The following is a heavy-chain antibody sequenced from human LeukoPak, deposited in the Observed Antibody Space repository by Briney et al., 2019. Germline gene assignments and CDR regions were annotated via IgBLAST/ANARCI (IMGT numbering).Heavy chain of an antibody. D-gene: IGHD2-15*01. CDR1: GYTFTSYD. V-gene: IGHV1-8*01. Sequence: ASVKVSCKASGYTFTSYDINWVRQATGQGLEWMGWMNPNSGNTGYAQKFQGRVTMTSNTSINTAYMELSSLRSEDTAVYYCARAGGYCGRISCPYYFYYWGQGSLVAVSS. CDR3: ARAGGYCGRISCPYYFYY. CDR2: MNPNSGNT. J-gene: IGHJ4*02.